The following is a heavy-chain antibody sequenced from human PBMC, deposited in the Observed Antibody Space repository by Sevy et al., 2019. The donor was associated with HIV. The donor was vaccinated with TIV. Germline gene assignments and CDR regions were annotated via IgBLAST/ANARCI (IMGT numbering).Heavy chain of an antibody. J-gene: IGHJ4*02. CDR1: GGSITSLY. Sequence: LGQLPETLSLTCTVSGGSITSLYWNWIRQPPGKGLEWIANIYYNGHINYNPSLKSRVTLSLDTSKNQFSLGLSSVTAADTAMYYCAGENAWGRGYSWGQGTLVTVSS. CDR3: AGENAWGRGYS. CDR2: IYYNGHI. V-gene: IGHV4-59*08. D-gene: IGHD1-26*01.